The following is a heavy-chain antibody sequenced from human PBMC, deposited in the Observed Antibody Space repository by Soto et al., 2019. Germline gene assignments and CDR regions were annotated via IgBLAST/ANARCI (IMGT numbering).Heavy chain of an antibody. V-gene: IGHV4-59*08. J-gene: IGHJ4*02. D-gene: IGHD6-13*01. CDR2: IYYSGST. CDR1: GGSISSYY. CDR3: ARTRIRIASASYYFDY. Sequence: SETLSLTCTVSGGSISSYYWSWIRQPPGKGLEWIGYIYYSGSTNYNPSLKSRVTISVATSKSQFSLKLSSVTAADTAVYYCARTRIRIASASYYFDYWGQGTQVTVSS.